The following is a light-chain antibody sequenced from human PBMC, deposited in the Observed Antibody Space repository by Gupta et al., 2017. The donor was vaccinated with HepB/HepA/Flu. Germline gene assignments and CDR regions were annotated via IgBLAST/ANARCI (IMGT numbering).Light chain of an antibody. J-gene: IGKJ4*01. V-gene: IGKV3-15*01. CDR2: GAS. Sequence: EIVMTQSPATLSVSPGDRATISCRASQSVSSYLAWYQQKPGQAPRLLIYGASTRATGIPARCSGSGSGTEFTLSFSSLQSEDFAVYYCQQYNNWTPLTFGGGTKVEIK. CDR3: QQYNNWTPLT. CDR1: QSVSSY.